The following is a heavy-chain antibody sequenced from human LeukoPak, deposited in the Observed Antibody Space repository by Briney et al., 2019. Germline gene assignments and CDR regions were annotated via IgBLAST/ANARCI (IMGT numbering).Heavy chain of an antibody. CDR1: GGSISSYY. J-gene: IGHJ4*02. V-gene: IGHV4-59*01. D-gene: IGHD3-16*02. CDR3: ASSEARGVTFGGVIVIPRFDY. Sequence: SETLSLTCTVSGGSISSYYWSWIRQPPGKGQPWTGYIYYSGSTNYNPSLECRVTISVDTSKNQFSLQLSSVTAAGTAVYYCASSEARGVTFGGVIVIPRFDYWGQGTLVTVSS. CDR2: IYYSGST.